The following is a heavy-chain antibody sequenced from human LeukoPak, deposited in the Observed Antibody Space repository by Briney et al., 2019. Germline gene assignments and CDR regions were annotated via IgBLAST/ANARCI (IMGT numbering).Heavy chain of an antibody. V-gene: IGHV3-7*01. CDR3: ARDGEAYGWNYAFDY. CDR1: GFTFSSYW. D-gene: IGHD1-7*01. Sequence: GGSLRLSCAASGFTFSSYWMSWVRQAPGKGLQWVANIKQDGSEKNYVDSVKCRFTISRDNAKNSLYLQMNSLRAEDTAVYYCARDGEAYGWNYAFDYWGQGTLVTVSS. CDR2: IKQDGSEK. J-gene: IGHJ4*02.